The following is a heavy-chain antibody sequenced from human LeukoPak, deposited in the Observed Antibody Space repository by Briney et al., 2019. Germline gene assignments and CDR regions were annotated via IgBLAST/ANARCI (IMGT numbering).Heavy chain of an antibody. Sequence: GGSLRLSCAASGITFSSYGMSWVRQAPGKGLEWVSSISSTGGTTYYADSVKGRFTISRDNSKNTLCLQMNSLRAEDTAVYYCARAVTGTAVYWGQGTLVTVSS. D-gene: IGHD6-19*01. V-gene: IGHV3-23*01. CDR3: ARAVTGTAVY. CDR2: ISSTGGTT. CDR1: GITFSSYG. J-gene: IGHJ4*02.